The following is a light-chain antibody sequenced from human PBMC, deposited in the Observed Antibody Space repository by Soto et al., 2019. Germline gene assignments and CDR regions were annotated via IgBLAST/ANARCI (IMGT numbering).Light chain of an antibody. CDR3: QQYDNWPPFT. V-gene: IGKV3-15*01. CDR2: GAS. J-gene: IGKJ3*01. Sequence: EIVMTQSPATLSVFPGERATLSCRASQSVSSNLAWYQQKPGQAPRLLIYGASTRATGIPARFSGSGSGTEFTLTISSLRSEDFAVYYCQQYDNWPPFTFGPGTKVDIK. CDR1: QSVSSN.